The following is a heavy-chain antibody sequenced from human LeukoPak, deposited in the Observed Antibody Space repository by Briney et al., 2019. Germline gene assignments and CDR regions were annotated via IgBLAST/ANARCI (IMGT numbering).Heavy chain of an antibody. CDR2: INASGGST. D-gene: IGHD5-18*01. CDR3: VKDVYTVMAYAFDS. CDR1: GFTFITFA. J-gene: IGHJ4*02. V-gene: IGHV3-23*01. Sequence: PVASLKLSCVASGFTFITFAMSWVRQAPGRGLEWFSWINASGGSTDYADSVKGRVTVSRDNSKSTLYLQMNSLRSEDTAVYYSVKDVYTVMAYAFDSWGEGTLVTVSS.